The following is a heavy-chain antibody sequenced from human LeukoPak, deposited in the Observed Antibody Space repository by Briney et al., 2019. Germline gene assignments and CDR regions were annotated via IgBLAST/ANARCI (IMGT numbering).Heavy chain of an antibody. CDR3: ARGNSLLWFGELLLYFDY. CDR2: ISSSSSYI. J-gene: IGHJ4*02. Sequence: GGSLRLSCAASGFTFSSYSMNWVRQAPGKGLEWVSSISSSSSYIYYADSVKGRFTISRDNAKNSLYLQMDSLRAEDTAVYYCARGNSLLWFGELLLYFDYWGQGTLVTVSS. D-gene: IGHD3-10*01. V-gene: IGHV3-21*01. CDR1: GFTFSSYS.